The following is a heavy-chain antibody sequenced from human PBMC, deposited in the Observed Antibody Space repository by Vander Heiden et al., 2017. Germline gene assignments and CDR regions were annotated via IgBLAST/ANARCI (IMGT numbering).Heavy chain of an antibody. CDR3: ARGIATIKPAFYYGMDV. V-gene: IGHV1-18*01. Sequence: QVQLVQSGAEVKRPGASVKVSCKASGYTFTSYGISWVRQAPGQGLEWMGWISAYNGNTNYAQKLQGRVTMTTDTSTSTAYMELRSLRSDDTAVYYCARGIATIKPAFYYGMDVWGQGTTVTVSS. CDR2: ISAYNGNT. CDR1: GYTFTSYG. J-gene: IGHJ6*02. D-gene: IGHD5-12*01.